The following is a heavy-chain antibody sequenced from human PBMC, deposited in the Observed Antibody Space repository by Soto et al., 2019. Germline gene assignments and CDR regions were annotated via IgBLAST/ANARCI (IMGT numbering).Heavy chain of an antibody. CDR2: IDPSDSYT. Sequence: PGESLKISCKGSGYSFTSYWISWVRQMPGKGLEWMGSIDPSDSYTNYSPSFQGHVTISADKSISTDYLQWSSLKASDTALYPCEKMPRRGYYVHYFDYGGQEPLATVPS. V-gene: IGHV5-10-1*01. CDR3: EKMPRRGYYVHYFDY. D-gene: IGHD3-22*01. CDR1: GYSFTSYW. J-gene: IGHJ4*02.